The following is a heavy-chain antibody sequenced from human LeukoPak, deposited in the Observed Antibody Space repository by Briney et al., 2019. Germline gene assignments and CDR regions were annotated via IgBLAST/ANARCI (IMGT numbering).Heavy chain of an antibody. Sequence: SGTLSLTCAVSGGSISSSNWWSWVRQPPGKGLEWIGEIYHSGSTNYNPSLKSRVTISVDKSKNQFSLKLSSVTAADTAVYYCATRYGSGSYYNGPIDCWGQGTLVTVSS. J-gene: IGHJ4*02. CDR3: ATRYGSGSYYNGPIDC. CDR2: IYHSGST. CDR1: GGSISSSNW. V-gene: IGHV4-4*02. D-gene: IGHD3-10*01.